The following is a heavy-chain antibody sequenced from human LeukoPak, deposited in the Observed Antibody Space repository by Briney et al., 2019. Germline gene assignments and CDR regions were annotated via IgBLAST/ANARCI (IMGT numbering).Heavy chain of an antibody. CDR2: INPDGTKT. V-gene: IGHV3-7*01. CDR1: GFSVSGYW. J-gene: IGHJ5*02. D-gene: IGHD6-13*01. CDR3: ATAPAAADSS. Sequence: GGSLRLSCAVSGFSVSGYWMTWVRQAPGKGLEWVANINPDGTKTTYVDSVKGRFTISRDNAKNSLFLHMSSLRAEDTAMYYCATAPAAADSSWGQGTLVAVSS.